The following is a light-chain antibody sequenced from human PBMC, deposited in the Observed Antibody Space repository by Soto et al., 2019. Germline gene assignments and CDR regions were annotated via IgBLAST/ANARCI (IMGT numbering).Light chain of an antibody. V-gene: IGKV1-5*01. Sequence: DIQMTQSPSTLSASVGDGVSITCRASQSISGWLAWYQQKPGKAPKLLIYDASSLESGVPSRFSGSGSGTEFTLTISSLQPDDFATYFCQQYHNYPRTFGQGTKVDIK. J-gene: IGKJ1*01. CDR2: DAS. CDR1: QSISGW. CDR3: QQYHNYPRT.